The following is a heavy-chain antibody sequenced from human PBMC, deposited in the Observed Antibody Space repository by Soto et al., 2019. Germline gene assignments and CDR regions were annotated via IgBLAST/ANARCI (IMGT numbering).Heavy chain of an antibody. J-gene: IGHJ5*02. CDR3: ASAIPSGDSSGYYSP. CDR1: GGTFSSYA. D-gene: IGHD3-22*01. CDR2: IIPIFGTA. V-gene: IGHV1-69*13. Sequence: SVKVSCKASGGTFSSYAISWVRQAPGQGLEWMGGIIPIFGTANYAQKFQGRVTITADESTSTAYMELSSLRSEDTAVYYCASAIPSGDSSGYYSPWGQGTLVTVSS.